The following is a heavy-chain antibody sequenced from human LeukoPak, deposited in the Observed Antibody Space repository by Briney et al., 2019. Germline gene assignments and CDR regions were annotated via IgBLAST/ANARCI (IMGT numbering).Heavy chain of an antibody. CDR3: ARDRGGYCSSTSCLYDY. D-gene: IGHD2-2*01. V-gene: IGHV3-21*01. CDR1: GFTFSSYT. J-gene: IGHJ4*02. Sequence: PGGSLRLSCAASGFTFSSYTMNWVRQAPGKGLEWVSSISSSSSYMYYADSVKGRFTISRDNAKNSLYLQMNSLRAEDTAVYYCARDRGGYCSSTSCLYDYWGQGTLVTVSS. CDR2: ISSSSSYM.